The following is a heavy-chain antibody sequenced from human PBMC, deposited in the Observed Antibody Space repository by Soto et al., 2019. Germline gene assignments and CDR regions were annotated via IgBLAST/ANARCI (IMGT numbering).Heavy chain of an antibody. CDR1: GGSISSYY. Sequence: LSLTCSVSGGSISSYYWSWIRQPAGKGLEWVGRISASGSTTYNPSLKSRVTMSVDTSKNHFSLNLRSVTAADTAVYYCVRVGMIGTVLGSWFDPWGQGTLVTVSS. V-gene: IGHV4-4*07. CDR3: VRVGMIGTVLGSWFDP. D-gene: IGHD2-21*01. J-gene: IGHJ5*02. CDR2: ISASGST.